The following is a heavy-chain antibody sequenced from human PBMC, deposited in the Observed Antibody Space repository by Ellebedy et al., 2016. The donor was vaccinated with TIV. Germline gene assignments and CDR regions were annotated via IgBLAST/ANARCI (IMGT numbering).Heavy chain of an antibody. CDR3: ATDGSYGDYRSPTHAFVF. D-gene: IGHD4-17*01. Sequence: GESLKISCAASGFSFSSFWMSWVRQAPGKGLEWVANINQGGSARYDVDSVKGRFTISRDNAKNSLYLQMNRLRAEDTAVYYCATDGSYGDYRSPTHAFVFWGQGTMVSVAS. CDR1: GFSFSSFW. J-gene: IGHJ3*01. CDR2: INQGGSAR. V-gene: IGHV3-7*01.